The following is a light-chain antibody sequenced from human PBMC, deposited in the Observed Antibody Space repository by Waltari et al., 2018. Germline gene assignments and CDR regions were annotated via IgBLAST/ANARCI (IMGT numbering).Light chain of an antibody. J-gene: IGLJ1*01. CDR2: GDS. V-gene: IGLV1-40*01. CDR1: SSNIGAGYD. CDR3: QSYDSSGSSYV. Sequence: QSVLTQPPSVSGAPGQRVTISCTGSSSNIGAGYDVHWYQQLPGAAPRLIIYGDSNRPSGVPDRFSCSKSDTSASLAITGLQADDEADYYCQSYDSSGSSYVFGAGTKVTVL.